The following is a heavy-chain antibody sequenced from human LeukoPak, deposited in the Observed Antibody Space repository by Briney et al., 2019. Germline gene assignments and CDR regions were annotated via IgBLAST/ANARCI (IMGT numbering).Heavy chain of an antibody. CDR2: IYHSGST. CDR1: GGAISSSNW. D-gene: IGHD2-2*01. CDR3: ARGNRYCSSTSCLNWFDP. Sequence: PSETLSLTCAVSGGAISSSNWWSWVRQPPGKGLEWIGEIYHSGSTNYNPSLKSRVTISVDKSKNQFSLKLSSVTAADTAVCYCARGNRYCSSTSCLNWFDPWGQGTLVTVSS. V-gene: IGHV4-4*02. J-gene: IGHJ5*02.